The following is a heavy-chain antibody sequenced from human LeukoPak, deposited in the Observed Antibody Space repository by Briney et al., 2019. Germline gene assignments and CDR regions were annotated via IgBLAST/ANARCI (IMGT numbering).Heavy chain of an antibody. D-gene: IGHD5-12*01. CDR3: AKDDRYSGYDIRGSGDY. J-gene: IGHJ4*02. CDR1: GFTFSSYG. CDR2: ISYDGRNK. Sequence: GGSLRLSCAASGFTFSSYGMHWVRQAPGKGLEWVAVISYDGRNKYYADSVKGRFTISRDNSKNTLYLQMNSLRAEDTAVYYCAKDDRYSGYDIRGSGDYWGQGTLVTVSS. V-gene: IGHV3-30*18.